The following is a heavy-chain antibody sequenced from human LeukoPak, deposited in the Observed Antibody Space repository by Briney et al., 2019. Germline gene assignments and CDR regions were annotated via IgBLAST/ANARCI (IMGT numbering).Heavy chain of an antibody. J-gene: IGHJ4*02. Sequence: GGSLRLSCAASGFTFSSYWMHWVRQAPGKGLVWVSRITTDGSSTSYADSVKGRFTISRDNAKNTLYLQMNSLRAEDTAVYYCAKDLDDYGDPFDYWGQGTLVTVSS. D-gene: IGHD4-17*01. CDR3: AKDLDDYGDPFDY. V-gene: IGHV3-74*01. CDR1: GFTFSSYW. CDR2: ITTDGSST.